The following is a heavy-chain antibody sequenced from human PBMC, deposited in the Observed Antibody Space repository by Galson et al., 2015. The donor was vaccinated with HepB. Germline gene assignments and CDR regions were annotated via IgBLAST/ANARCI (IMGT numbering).Heavy chain of an antibody. J-gene: IGHJ4*02. CDR2: ISAGGGAT. Sequence: SLRLSCAASGFTFSSYDMSWVRQAPGKGLEWVSGISAGGGATFYADSVKGRLTISRDNSKNTLHLQMSSLRAEDTALYFCVKGLWSPFDYWGQGPLVTASS. CDR1: GFTFSSYD. D-gene: IGHD2-21*01. CDR3: VKGLWSPFDY. V-gene: IGHV3-23*01.